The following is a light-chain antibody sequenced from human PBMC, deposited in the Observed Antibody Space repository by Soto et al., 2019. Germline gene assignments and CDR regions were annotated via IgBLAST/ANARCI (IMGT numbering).Light chain of an antibody. Sequence: ESVLTQSPSSLSLSPGESATISCRASQSLSSSYLAWYQQKAGQPPRLLMFRSSDRAAGVPDRFSGSASGTEFTLTISSLEPEDFAVYYCQQYGTKVSFGPGTKVDIK. CDR2: RSS. CDR3: QQYGTKVS. V-gene: IGKV3-20*01. CDR1: QSLSSSY. J-gene: IGKJ3*01.